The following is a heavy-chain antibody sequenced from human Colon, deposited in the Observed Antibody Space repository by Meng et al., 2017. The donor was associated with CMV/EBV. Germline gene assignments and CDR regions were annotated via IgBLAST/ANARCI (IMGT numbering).Heavy chain of an antibody. V-gene: IGHV3-13*01. CDR1: GFTFSTYD. Sequence: GGSLRLSCTASGFTFSTYDFHWVRQPTGKGLEWVSSIGTVGDTYSIGSVKGRFTISRDNAKNSVSLQMNALKVEDTAVYYCMRDLLPISLIPAAQDYWGQGTLVTVSS. D-gene: IGHD2-2*01. CDR2: IGTVGDT. CDR3: MRDLLPISLIPAAQDY. J-gene: IGHJ4*02.